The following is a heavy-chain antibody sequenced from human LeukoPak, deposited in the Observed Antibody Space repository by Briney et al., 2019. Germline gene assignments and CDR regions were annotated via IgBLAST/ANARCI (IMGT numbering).Heavy chain of an antibody. V-gene: IGHV4-61*08. J-gene: IGHJ5*02. Sequence: SETLSLTCTVSGGSINSGDYYWNWVRQPPGQGLEWIGYIYYSGSTSYNPSLKSRVAISVDTSKNQFSLKLNSVTAADTAVYYCARADYGALKAWFDPWGQGTLVTVSS. CDR2: IYYSGST. CDR1: GGSINSGDYY. CDR3: ARADYGALKAWFDP. D-gene: IGHD4-17*01.